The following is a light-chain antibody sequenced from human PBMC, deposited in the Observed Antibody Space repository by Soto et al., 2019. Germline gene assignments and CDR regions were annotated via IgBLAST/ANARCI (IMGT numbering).Light chain of an antibody. CDR2: DAS. CDR1: QSVRSW. V-gene: IGKV1-5*01. CDR3: QQYSAYPYT. J-gene: IGKJ2*01. Sequence: DIQMTQSPSTLSASLGNRVTITCRASQSVRSWLAWYQQKPGRSPKLLIYDASSLQGGVPSRFSGSGFGTEFTLTISSLQADDFATYYCQQYSAYPYTFGQGTKVEI.